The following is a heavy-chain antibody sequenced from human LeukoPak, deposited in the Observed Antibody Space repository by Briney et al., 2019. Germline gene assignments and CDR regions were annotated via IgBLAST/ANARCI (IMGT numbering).Heavy chain of an antibody. J-gene: IGHJ6*03. V-gene: IGHV4-39*01. CDR2: IYYSGST. CDR1: GGSISSSSYY. D-gene: IGHD3-9*01. Sequence: SETLSLTCTVSGGSISSSSYYWGWIRQPPGKGREWIGSIYYSGSTYYNPSLKSRVTISVDTSKNQFSLKLSSVTAADTAVYYCARQYYDILTLYYYYYMDVWGKGTTVTISS. CDR3: ARQYYDILTLYYYYYMDV.